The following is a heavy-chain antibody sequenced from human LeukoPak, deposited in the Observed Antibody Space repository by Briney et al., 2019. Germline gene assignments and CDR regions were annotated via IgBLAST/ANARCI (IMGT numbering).Heavy chain of an antibody. D-gene: IGHD3-10*01. CDR1: GASISSGGYS. J-gene: IGHJ3*02. CDR3: ARSESYGSGSYWEEDAFDI. V-gene: IGHV4-30-2*01. CDR2: IYHSGST. Sequence: NPSETLSLTCAVSGASISSGGYSWSWIRQPPGKGLEWIGYIYHSGSTYYNPSLKSRVTISVDRSKNQFSLKLSSVTAADTAVYYCARSESYGSGSYWEEDAFDIWGQGTMVTVSS.